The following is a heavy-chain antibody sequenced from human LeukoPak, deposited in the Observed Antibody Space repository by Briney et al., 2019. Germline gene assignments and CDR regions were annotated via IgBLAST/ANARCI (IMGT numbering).Heavy chain of an antibody. Sequence: GASVKVSCKASGGTFSSYAISWVRQAPGQGLEWMGGIIPIFGTANYAQKFQGRVTITTDESTSTAYMELSSLRSEDTAVYYCARGRPSSGWYGGVNYWGQGTLVTDSS. D-gene: IGHD6-19*01. CDR3: ARGRPSSGWYGGVNY. V-gene: IGHV1-69*05. J-gene: IGHJ4*02. CDR2: IIPIFGTA. CDR1: GGTFSSYA.